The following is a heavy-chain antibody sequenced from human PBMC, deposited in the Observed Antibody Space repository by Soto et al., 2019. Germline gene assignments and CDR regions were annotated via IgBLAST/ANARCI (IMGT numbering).Heavy chain of an antibody. J-gene: IGHJ6*02. V-gene: IGHV4-31*03. Sequence: SETLSLTCTVSGGSISSGGYYWSWIRQHPGKGLEWIGYIYYSGSTYYNPSLKSRVTISVDTSKNQFSLKPSSVTAADTAVYYCARDRVVVVPAAIYYYYGMDVWGQGTTVTVSS. CDR1: GGSISSGGYY. CDR2: IYYSGST. D-gene: IGHD2-2*02. CDR3: ARDRVVVVPAAIYYYYGMDV.